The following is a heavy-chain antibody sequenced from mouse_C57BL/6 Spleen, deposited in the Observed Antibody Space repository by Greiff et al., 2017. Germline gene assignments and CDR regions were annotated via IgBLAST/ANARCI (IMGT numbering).Heavy chain of an antibody. Sequence: QVQLQQSGAELAKPGASVKLSCKASGYTFTSYWMHWVKQRPGQGLEWIGYINPSSGYTKYNQKFKDKATLTADKSSSTAYMQLSSLTYEDSAVYYCATFIAPLVVVFYYPMDYWGQGPPAPVSP. CDR2: INPSSGYT. J-gene: IGHJ4*01. D-gene: IGHD1-1*01. V-gene: IGHV1-7*01. CDR1: GYTFTSYW. CDR3: ATFIAPLVVVFYYPMDY.